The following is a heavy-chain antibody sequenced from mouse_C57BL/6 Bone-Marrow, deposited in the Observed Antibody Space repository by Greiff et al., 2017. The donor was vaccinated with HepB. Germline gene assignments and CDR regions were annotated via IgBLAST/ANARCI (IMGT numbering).Heavy chain of an antibody. CDR2: IYPGSGNT. J-gene: IGHJ2*01. CDR3: ARSRRTKDY. V-gene: IGHV1-66*01. Sequence: VMLVESGPELVKPGASVKISCKASGYSFTSYYIHWVKQRPGQGLEWIGWIYPGSGNTKYNEKFKGKATLTADTSSSTAYMQLSSLTSEDSAVYYCARSRRTKDYWGQGTTLTVSS. CDR1: GYSFTSYY.